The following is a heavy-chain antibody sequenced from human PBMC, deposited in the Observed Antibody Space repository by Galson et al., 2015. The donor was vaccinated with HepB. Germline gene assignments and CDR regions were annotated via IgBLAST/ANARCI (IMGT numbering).Heavy chain of an antibody. Sequence: LSLTCTVSGGSISSSNYYWGWIRQPPGKGLEWIASIYYTGSTYYNPPLKSRVTISVDTSKNQFSLKLGSVTAADTAVYYCARYTPRDATADYWGQGTLVTVSS. CDR2: IYYTGST. CDR1: GGSISSSNYY. CDR3: ARYTPRDATADY. V-gene: IGHV4-39*01. J-gene: IGHJ4*02. D-gene: IGHD5-18*01.